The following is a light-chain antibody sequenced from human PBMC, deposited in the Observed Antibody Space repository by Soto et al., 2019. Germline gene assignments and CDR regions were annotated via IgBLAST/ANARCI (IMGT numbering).Light chain of an antibody. CDR2: EVS. CDR3: SSYTNNSPYV. J-gene: IGLJ1*01. V-gene: IGLV2-14*01. CDR1: SSDVGGYNY. Sequence: QSALTQPASVSGSPGQSITISCTGTSSDVGGYNYVSWYQQHPGKAPKLMIFEVSNWPSGISIRFSGSKSGNTASLTISGLQTEDEADYYCSSYTNNSPYVFGTGTKLTVL.